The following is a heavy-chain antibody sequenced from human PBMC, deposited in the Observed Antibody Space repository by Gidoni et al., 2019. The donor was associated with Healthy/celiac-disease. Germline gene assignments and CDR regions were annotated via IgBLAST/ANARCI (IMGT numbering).Heavy chain of an antibody. J-gene: IGHJ4*02. Sequence: QVQLVESGGGVVQPGGSLRLYCAAYGFTLSSYGMHWVRQAPGKGLEWVAVIWYDGSNKYYADSVKGRFTISRDNSKNTLYLQMNRLRAEDTAVYYCARDPSYSSSSVDYWGQGTLVTVSS. CDR1: GFTLSSYG. V-gene: IGHV3-33*01. CDR2: IWYDGSNK. CDR3: ARDPSYSSSSVDY. D-gene: IGHD6-6*01.